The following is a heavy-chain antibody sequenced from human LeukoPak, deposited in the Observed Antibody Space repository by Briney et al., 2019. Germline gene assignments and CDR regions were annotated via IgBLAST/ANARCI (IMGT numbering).Heavy chain of an antibody. CDR3: ARDGAAAGYRYYYYYMDV. Sequence: SETLSLTCTVSGYSISSGYYWGWIRQPPGKGLEWIGSIYHSGSTYYNPSLKSRVTISVDTSKNQFSLKLSSVTAADTAVYCCARDGAAAGYRYYYYYMDVCGKGTTVTVSS. D-gene: IGHD6-13*01. CDR2: IYHSGST. V-gene: IGHV4-38-2*02. CDR1: GYSISSGYY. J-gene: IGHJ6*03.